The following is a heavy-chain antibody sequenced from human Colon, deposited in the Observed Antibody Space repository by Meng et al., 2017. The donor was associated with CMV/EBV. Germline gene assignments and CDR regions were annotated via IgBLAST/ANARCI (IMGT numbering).Heavy chain of an antibody. Sequence: SCAASGFTCNSYAMSGVRQAPGKGLEWVSGISGSGVNTYYAGSVKGRCTISRDNSKNTLYLKMSSLRAEDTAVYCCAKKSSAWYEDIWGHGTLVTVSS. CDR3: AKKSSAWYEDI. CDR1: GFTCNSYA. J-gene: IGHJ4*01. D-gene: IGHD6-19*01. V-gene: IGHV3-23*01. CDR2: ISGSGVNT.